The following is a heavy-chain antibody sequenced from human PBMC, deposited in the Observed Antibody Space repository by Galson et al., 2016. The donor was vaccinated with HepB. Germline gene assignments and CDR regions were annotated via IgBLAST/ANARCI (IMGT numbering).Heavy chain of an antibody. CDR3: ASPRGRPVMPPDY. V-gene: IGHV3-7*01. D-gene: IGHD2-2*01. CDR2: INPDGSAR. Sequence: SLRLSCAVSGFTFSSMWMSWVRQAPGRGLEWVANINPDGSARPYVDSVKGGFTISRDNAKNSLFLQMNTLRAEDTAVYYCASPRGRPVMPPDYWGQGTLVTVSS. J-gene: IGHJ4*02. CDR1: GFTFSSMW.